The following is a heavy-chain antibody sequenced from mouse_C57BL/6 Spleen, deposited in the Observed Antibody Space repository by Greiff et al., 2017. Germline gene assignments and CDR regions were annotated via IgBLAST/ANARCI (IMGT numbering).Heavy chain of an antibody. CDR1: GYTFTSYG. V-gene: IGHV1-81*01. CDR2: IYPRSGNT. J-gene: IGHJ4*01. Sequence: VKLMESGAELARPGASVKLSCKASGYTFTSYGISWVKQRPGQGLEWIGEIYPRSGNTYYNEKFKGKATLTADKSSSTAYMELRSLTSEDSAVYFCARGDYGSSYNYAMDYWGQGTSVTVSS. CDR3: ARGDYGSSYNYAMDY. D-gene: IGHD1-1*01.